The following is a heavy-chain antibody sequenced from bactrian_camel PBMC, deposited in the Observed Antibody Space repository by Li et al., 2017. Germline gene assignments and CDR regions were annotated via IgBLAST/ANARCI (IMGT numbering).Heavy chain of an antibody. CDR1: GFVFSNYE. V-gene: IGHV3S40*01. CDR3: AAARPEDCAYFASLRESTYRF. D-gene: IGHD3*01. Sequence: VQLVESGGGLVQPGGSLRLSCTPNGFVFSNYEMTWVRQAPGKGLEWVARIHGISGTPTYADSLKGRFTISKDNAKNTVYLQMNSLKPEDTAMYYCAAARPEDCAYFASLRESTYRFWGQGTQVTVS. J-gene: IGHJ4*01. CDR2: IHGISGTP.